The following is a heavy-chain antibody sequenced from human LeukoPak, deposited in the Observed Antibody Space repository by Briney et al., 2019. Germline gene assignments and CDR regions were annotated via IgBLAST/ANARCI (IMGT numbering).Heavy chain of an antibody. D-gene: IGHD2-8*02. V-gene: IGHV4-30-2*01. CDR3: ARGRFSTGLDY. J-gene: IGHJ4*02. CDR1: GGSISSGGYY. CDR2: IYHSGST. Sequence: SQTLSLTCTVSGGSISSGGYYWSWIRQPPGKGLEWIGYIYHSGSTYYNPSLKSRVTISVDRSKNQFSLKLSSVTAADTAVYYCARGRFSTGLDYWGQGTLVTVSS.